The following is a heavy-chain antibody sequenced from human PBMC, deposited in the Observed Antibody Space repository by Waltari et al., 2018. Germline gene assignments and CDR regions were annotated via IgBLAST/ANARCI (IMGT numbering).Heavy chain of an antibody. CDR2: INHSGST. Sequence: QVQLQQWGAGLLKPSETLSLTCAVYGGSFSGYYWSWIRQPPGKGLEWIGEINHSGSTNYNPALKSRVTISVDTSKNQFSLKLSSVTAADTAVYYCASGKYSSSPPGYWGQGTLVTVSS. V-gene: IGHV4-34*01. CDR3: ASGKYSSSPPGY. D-gene: IGHD6-6*01. J-gene: IGHJ4*02. CDR1: GGSFSGYY.